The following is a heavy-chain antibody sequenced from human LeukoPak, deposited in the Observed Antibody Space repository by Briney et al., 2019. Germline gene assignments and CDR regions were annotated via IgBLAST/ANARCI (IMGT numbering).Heavy chain of an antibody. Sequence: GGSLRLSCAASGFTFSTYGMTWVRQAPGKGLEWVSVIYSGGSTYYADSVKGRFTISRDNSKNTLYLQMNSLRAEDTAVYYCAIWSGYSYYYGMDVWGQGTTVTVSS. CDR2: IYSGGST. J-gene: IGHJ6*02. V-gene: IGHV3-53*01. CDR3: AIWSGYSYYYGMDV. D-gene: IGHD3-3*01. CDR1: GFTFSTYG.